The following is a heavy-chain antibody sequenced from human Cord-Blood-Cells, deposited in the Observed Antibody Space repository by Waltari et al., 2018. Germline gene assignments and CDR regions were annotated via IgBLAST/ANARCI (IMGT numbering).Heavy chain of an antibody. CDR3: ATSSWGAFDI. V-gene: IGHV4-34*01. CDR2: INHSGST. CDR1: GGSVSGYY. D-gene: IGHD6-6*01. Sequence: QVQLQQWGAGLLKPSETLSLTCAVYGGSVSGYYWSCIRQPQGEGLGWIGEINHSGSTNYNPSLKSRVTISVDTSNNQFSLKLRSVTAADAAVYYCATSSWGAFDIWGQGTMVTVSS. J-gene: IGHJ3*02.